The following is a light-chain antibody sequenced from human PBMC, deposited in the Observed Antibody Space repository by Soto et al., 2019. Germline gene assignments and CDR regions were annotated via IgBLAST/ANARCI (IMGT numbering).Light chain of an antibody. CDR1: QSVSSN. CDR2: DTS. Sequence: EIVMTQSPGTLSVSPGESATLSCRASQSVSSNLAGYQQKPGQAPRLLIYDTSTRATGVPARFSGSGSGTEFTLTISSLQSEDFAVYYCQPYNNWPLTFGQGTKLEIK. CDR3: QPYNNWPLT. V-gene: IGKV3-15*01. J-gene: IGKJ2*01.